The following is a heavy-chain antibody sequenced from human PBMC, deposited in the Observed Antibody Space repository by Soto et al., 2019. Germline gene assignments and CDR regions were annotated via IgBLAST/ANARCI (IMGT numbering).Heavy chain of an antibody. CDR3: ARDYGGKFYLDY. V-gene: IGHV4-31*03. J-gene: IGHJ4*02. D-gene: IGHD2-15*01. Sequence: QVQLQESGPGLVKPSQTLSLTCTVSGGSINRSGYYWTWIRQHPGKGLEWIGCVYYSGITYSNPSLKSRLAMSVDTSNNQFSLNLNSVTAADTAVYYCARDYGGKFYLDYWGQGILVTVSS. CDR1: GGSINRSGYY. CDR2: VYYSGIT.